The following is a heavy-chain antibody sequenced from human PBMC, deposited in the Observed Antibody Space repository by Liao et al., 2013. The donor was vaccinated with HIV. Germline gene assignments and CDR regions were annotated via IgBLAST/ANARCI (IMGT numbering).Heavy chain of an antibody. V-gene: IGHV4-30-2*01. D-gene: IGHD3-9*01. CDR2: IYHSGST. CDR1: GGSISSGGYS. J-gene: IGHJ3*02. CDR3: ARGARYFDWLRGAFDI. Sequence: QVQLQESGPGLVKPSQTLSLTCAVSGGSISSGGYSWSWIRQPPGKGLEWIGYIYHSGSTYYNPSLKSRVTMSVDTSKNQFSLKLSSVTAADTAVYYCARGARYFDWLRGAFDIWGQGTMVTVSS.